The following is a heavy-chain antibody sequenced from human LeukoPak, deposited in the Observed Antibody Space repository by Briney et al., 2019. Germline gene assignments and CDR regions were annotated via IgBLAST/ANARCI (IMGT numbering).Heavy chain of an antibody. Sequence: PSESLSLTCTVSGGSIIGSTYYWGWIRQPPGKGLGWIGSAFYSGDTYYKSSLKSRVTISVDTSKNQFSLKLSSVTAADTAVYYCGRLRGAMTTVTSNFDYWGQGTLVTVSS. J-gene: IGHJ4*02. CDR3: GRLRGAMTTVTSNFDY. CDR2: AFYSGDT. V-gene: IGHV4-39*01. CDR1: GGSIIGSTYY. D-gene: IGHD4-17*01.